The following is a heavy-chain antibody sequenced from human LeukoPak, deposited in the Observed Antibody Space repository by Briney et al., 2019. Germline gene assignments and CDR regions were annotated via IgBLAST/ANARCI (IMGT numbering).Heavy chain of an antibody. J-gene: IGHJ4*02. CDR2: INHSGST. Sequence: SETLSLTCAVCGGSFSGYYWSWIRQPPGKGLEWIGEINHSGSTNYNPSLKSRVTISVDSSKNQFSLKVNSVTAADTAVYFCARLSRGSSAGFDYWGQGILVTVSS. CDR3: ARLSRGSSAGFDY. V-gene: IGHV4-34*01. CDR1: GGSFSGYY. D-gene: IGHD6-6*01.